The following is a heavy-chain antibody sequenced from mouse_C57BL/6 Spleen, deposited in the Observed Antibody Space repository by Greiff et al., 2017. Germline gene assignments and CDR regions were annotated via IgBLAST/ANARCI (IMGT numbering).Heavy chain of an antibody. CDR3: ARREGSSGYVDYAMDY. Sequence: EVQLQESGSELVKPGASVKISCKASGYSFTDYNMNWVKQSNGKSLEWIGVINPNYGTTSYNQKFKGKATLTVDQSSSTAYMQLNSLTSEDSAVYYCARREGSSGYVDYAMDYWGQGTSVTVSS. V-gene: IGHV1-39*01. D-gene: IGHD3-2*02. J-gene: IGHJ4*01. CDR1: GYSFTDYN. CDR2: INPNYGTT.